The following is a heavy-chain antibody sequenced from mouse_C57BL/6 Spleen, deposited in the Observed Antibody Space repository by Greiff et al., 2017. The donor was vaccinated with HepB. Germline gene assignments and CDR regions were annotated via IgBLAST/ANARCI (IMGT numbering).Heavy chain of an antibody. CDR3: ARGGYYGSSYVRYAVDY. J-gene: IGHJ4*01. CDR2: IYPGGGYT. V-gene: IGHV1-63*01. Sequence: LVESGAELVRPGTSVKMSCKASGYTFTNYWIGWAKQRPGHGLEWIGDIYPGGGYTNYNEKLKGKATLTADKSSSTAYMQFSSLTSEDSAIYYCARGGYYGSSYVRYAVDYWCQGTSVTVSS. D-gene: IGHD1-1*01. CDR1: GYTFTNYW.